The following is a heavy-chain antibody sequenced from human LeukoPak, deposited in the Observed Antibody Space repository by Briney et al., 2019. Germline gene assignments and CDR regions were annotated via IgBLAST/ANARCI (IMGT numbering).Heavy chain of an antibody. V-gene: IGHV4-59*01. CDR2: IYYSGST. CDR3: ARDLGYSGYAYWFDP. D-gene: IGHD5-12*01. J-gene: IGHJ5*02. Sequence: PSETLSLTCAVYGGSFSGYYWSWIRQPPGKGLEWIGYIYYSGSTNYNPSLKSRVTISVDTSKNQFSLKLSSVTAADTAVYYCARDLGYSGYAYWFDPWGQGTLVTVSS. CDR1: GGSFSGYY.